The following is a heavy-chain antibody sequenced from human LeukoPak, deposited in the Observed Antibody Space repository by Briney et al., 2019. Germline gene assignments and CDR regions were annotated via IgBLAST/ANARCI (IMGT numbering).Heavy chain of an antibody. CDR2: ISSSSSYI. V-gene: IGHV3-21*01. Sequence: PGGSLRLSCAASGFTFSSYSMNWVRQAPGKGLEWVSSISSSSSYIYYADSVKGRFTISRDNAKNTLYLQMNSLRAEDTAVYYCARDGSMGDFWTAYYYGMDVWGQGTTVTVSS. CDR3: ARDGSMGDFWTAYYYGMDV. CDR1: GFTFSSYS. J-gene: IGHJ6*02. D-gene: IGHD3-3*01.